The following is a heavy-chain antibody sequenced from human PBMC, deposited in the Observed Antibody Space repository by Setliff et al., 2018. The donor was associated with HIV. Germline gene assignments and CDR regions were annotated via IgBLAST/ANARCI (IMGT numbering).Heavy chain of an antibody. J-gene: IGHJ5*02. D-gene: IGHD3-10*01. CDR1: GGPLNSRNW. V-gene: IGHV4-61*02. CDR3: ARGLPFPFRGEIPGSWFDP. CDR2: IYTSGST. Sequence: PSETLSLTCAVSGGPLNSRNWWSWIRQPAGKGLEWIGRIYTSGSTNYTPSFKSRVTISIDKSKNQFSLKLSSVTAADTAVYYCARGLPFPFRGEIPGSWFDPWGQGTLVTVSS.